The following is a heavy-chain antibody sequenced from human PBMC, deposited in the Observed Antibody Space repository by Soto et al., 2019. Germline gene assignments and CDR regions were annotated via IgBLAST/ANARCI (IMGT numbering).Heavy chain of an antibody. CDR2: ISGSGGST. CDR3: AKGGMDIVATILDY. V-gene: IGHV3-23*01. D-gene: IGHD5-12*01. J-gene: IGHJ4*02. Sequence: GGSLRLSCAASGFTFSSYAMSWVRQAPGKGLEWVSAISGSGGSTYYADSVKGRFTISRDNSKNTLYLKMNSLGAEDTAVYYCAKGGMDIVATILDYWGQGTLVTVSS. CDR1: GFTFSSYA.